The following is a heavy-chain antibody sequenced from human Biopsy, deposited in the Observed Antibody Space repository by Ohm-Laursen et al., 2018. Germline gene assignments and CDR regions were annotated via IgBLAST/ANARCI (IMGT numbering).Heavy chain of an antibody. V-gene: IGHV4-4*07. CDR2: IYSSGST. CDR3: ARWTPEYDSSRYYLDAFDI. Sequence: SETLSLTCTVSGDSISSYYWSWIRQPAGKGLEWIGRIYSSGSTNYNPSLKSRVTLSMDTSKRQFSLKLSFVTAADTAVYYCARWTPEYDSSRYYLDAFDIWGQGTKVTVSS. J-gene: IGHJ3*02. CDR1: GDSISSYY. D-gene: IGHD3-22*01.